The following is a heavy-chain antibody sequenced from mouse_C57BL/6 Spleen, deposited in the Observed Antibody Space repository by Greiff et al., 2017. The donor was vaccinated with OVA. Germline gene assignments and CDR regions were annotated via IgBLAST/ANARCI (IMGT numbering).Heavy chain of an antibody. CDR2: IDPETGGT. Sequence: QVQLQQSGAELVRPGASVTLSCNASGYTFTDYEMHWVKQTPVHGLEWIGAIDPETGGTAYNQKFKGKAILTADKSSSTAYMELRSLTSEDSAVYYCTRSGSSYAYYFDYWGQGTTLTVSS. CDR3: TRSGSSYAYYFDY. V-gene: IGHV1-15*01. CDR1: GYTFTDYE. D-gene: IGHD1-1*01. J-gene: IGHJ2*01.